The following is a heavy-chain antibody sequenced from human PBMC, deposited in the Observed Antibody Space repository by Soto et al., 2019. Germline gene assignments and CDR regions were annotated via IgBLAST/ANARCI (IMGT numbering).Heavy chain of an antibody. J-gene: IGHJ4*02. CDR2: ISSSSSYI. Sequence: EVQLVESGGGLVKPGGSLRLSCAASGFTFSSYSMNWVRQAPGKGLEWVSSISSSSSYIYYADSVKGRFTISRDNAKNSLYLQMNSLRVEDTAVYYCARDAVVTAIIFDYWGQGTLVTVSS. CDR1: GFTFSSYS. V-gene: IGHV3-21*01. D-gene: IGHD2-21*02. CDR3: ARDAVVTAIIFDY.